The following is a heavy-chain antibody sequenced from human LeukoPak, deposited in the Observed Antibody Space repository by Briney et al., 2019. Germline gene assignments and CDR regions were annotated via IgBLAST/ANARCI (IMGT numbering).Heavy chain of an antibody. CDR3: ARLRTMVRDYYGMDV. J-gene: IGHJ6*02. D-gene: IGHD3-10*01. Sequence: PSETLSLTCAVYGGSFSGYYWSWIRQPPGKGLEWIGEINHSGSTNYNPSLKSRVTISVDTSKNQFSLKLSSVTAADTAVYYCARLRTMVRDYYGMDVWGQGTTVTVSS. CDR1: GGSFSGYY. CDR2: INHSGST. V-gene: IGHV4-34*01.